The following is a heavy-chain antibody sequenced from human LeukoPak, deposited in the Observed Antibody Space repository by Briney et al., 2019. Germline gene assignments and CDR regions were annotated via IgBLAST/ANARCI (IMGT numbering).Heavy chain of an antibody. D-gene: IGHD3-3*01. CDR2: IIPIFGTA. J-gene: IGHJ4*02. V-gene: IGHV1-69*06. CDR3: AGTVFGVVIRDY. Sequence: GASVKVSCKASGGTFSSYAISWVRQAPGQGLEWMGGIIPIFGTANYAQKFQGRVTITADKSTSTAYMELSSLRSEDTAMYYCAGTVFGVVIRDYWGQGSLVTVSS. CDR1: GGTFSSYA.